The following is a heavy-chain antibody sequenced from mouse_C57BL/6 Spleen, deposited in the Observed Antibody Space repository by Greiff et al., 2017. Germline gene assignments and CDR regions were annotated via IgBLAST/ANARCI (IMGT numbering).Heavy chain of an antibody. CDR2: IRLKSDNYAT. V-gene: IGHV6-3*01. J-gene: IGHJ2*01. CDR1: GFTFSNYW. Sequence: EVQGVESGGGLVQPGGSMKLSCVASGFTFSNYWMNWVRQSPEKGLEWVAQIRLKSDNYATHYAESVKGRFTISRDDSKSSVYLQMNNLRAEDTGIYYCTGVTGRYFDYWGQGTTLTVSS. D-gene: IGHD2-1*01. CDR3: TGVTGRYFDY.